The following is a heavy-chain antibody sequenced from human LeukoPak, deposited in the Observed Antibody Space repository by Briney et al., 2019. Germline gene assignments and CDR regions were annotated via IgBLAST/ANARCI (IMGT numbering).Heavy chain of an antibody. CDR1: GGSISSYY. V-gene: IGHV4-59*08. Sequence: SETLSLTCTVSGGSISSYYWSWIRQPPGKGLEWLGYIYNSGSTNYNPSLKSRVTISVDTSKNQFSLRLSSVTAADTAVYYCARRARWAQDFDYWGQGTLVTVSS. J-gene: IGHJ4*02. CDR3: ARRARWAQDFDY. D-gene: IGHD5-24*01. CDR2: IYNSGST.